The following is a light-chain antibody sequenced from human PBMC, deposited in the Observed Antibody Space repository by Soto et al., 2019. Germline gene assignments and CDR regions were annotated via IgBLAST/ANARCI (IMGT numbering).Light chain of an antibody. CDR2: AAS. V-gene: IGKV1-39*01. J-gene: IGKJ4*01. CDR3: QQSDSAPLT. CDR1: QTISNY. Sequence: DIQMTQSPSPLSASVGDRVTITCRASQTISNYLSWYQQKPGKAPKLLIYAASNLQSGVSSRFSGSGSGTDFTLTISSLQPEDFATYYCQQSDSAPLTFGGGTKVEIK.